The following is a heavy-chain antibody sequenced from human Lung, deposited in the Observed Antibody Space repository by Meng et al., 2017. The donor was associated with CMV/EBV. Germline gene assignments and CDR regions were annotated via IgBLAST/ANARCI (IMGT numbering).Heavy chain of an antibody. V-gene: IGHV3-21*06. CDR2: ISSSGSYI. Sequence: ESLKISCAASGFTFSSYTLNWVRQPPGEGLEWVSSISSSGSYIYYAASVKGRFTISRVNAENSLYLQMSGLRAEDTAVYFCARDYGSRGMDVWGQGTPVTVS. CDR3: ARDYGSRGMDV. J-gene: IGHJ6*02. CDR1: GFTFSSYT. D-gene: IGHD3-10*01.